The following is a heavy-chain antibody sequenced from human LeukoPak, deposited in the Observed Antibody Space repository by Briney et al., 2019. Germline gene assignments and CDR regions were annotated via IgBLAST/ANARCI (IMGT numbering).Heavy chain of an antibody. J-gene: IGHJ4*02. D-gene: IGHD6-13*01. CDR2: TSYDGSNK. Sequence: PGRSLRLSCAASGFTFSSYGMHWVRQAPGKGLEWVAVTSYDGSNKYYADSAKGRFTISRDNSKNTLYLQMNSLRAEDTAVYYCASAYSSSWYFVREYYFDYWGQGTLVTVSS. CDR3: ASAYSSSWYFVREYYFDY. V-gene: IGHV3-30*03. CDR1: GFTFSSYG.